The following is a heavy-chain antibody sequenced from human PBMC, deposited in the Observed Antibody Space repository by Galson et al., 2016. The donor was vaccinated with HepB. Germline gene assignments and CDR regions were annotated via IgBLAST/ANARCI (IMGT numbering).Heavy chain of an antibody. CDR3: VRVGGYDGYYFDF. CDR1: GITVSDTY. Sequence: SLRLSCAVPGITVSDTYMSWVRQAPGKGLEWVSVIYRDGRTYHGDSVKGRFSISRDISKNTLYLQMNSLRADDTAVYYCVRVGGYDGYYFDFWGQGALVTVFS. CDR2: IYRDGRT. V-gene: IGHV3-53*01. J-gene: IGHJ4*02. D-gene: IGHD5-12*01.